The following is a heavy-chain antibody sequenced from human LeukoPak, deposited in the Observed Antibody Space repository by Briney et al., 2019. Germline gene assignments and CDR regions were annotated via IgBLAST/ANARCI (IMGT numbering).Heavy chain of an antibody. CDR3: ARDEDHYYGSGTLDP. Sequence: NPSGTLSLTCAVSGGSISSGSYYWSWIRQPAGKGLEWIGRIYTSGSTNYNPSLKSRVTISVDTSKNQFSLKLSSVTAADTAVYYCARDEDHYYGSGTLDPWGQGTLVTVSS. CDR2: IYTSGST. V-gene: IGHV4-61*02. D-gene: IGHD3-10*01. J-gene: IGHJ5*02. CDR1: GGSISSGSYY.